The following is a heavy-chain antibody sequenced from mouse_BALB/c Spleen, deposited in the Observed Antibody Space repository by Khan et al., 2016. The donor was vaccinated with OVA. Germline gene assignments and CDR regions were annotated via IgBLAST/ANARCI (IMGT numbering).Heavy chain of an antibody. Sequence: QVQLQQSGVEMVKPGASVKLSCKTSGYTFTNYWIQWIKQRPGQGLGWIGQIFPGTGTTYYNEIFKAKATLTIDTSSSTAYMQISSLTSEDSAVYFCARGYFGNYEFAYWGQGTLVTVS. V-gene: IGHV1S132*01. CDR1: GYTFTNYW. J-gene: IGHJ3*01. CDR3: ARGYFGNYEFAY. CDR2: IFPGTGTT. D-gene: IGHD2-1*01.